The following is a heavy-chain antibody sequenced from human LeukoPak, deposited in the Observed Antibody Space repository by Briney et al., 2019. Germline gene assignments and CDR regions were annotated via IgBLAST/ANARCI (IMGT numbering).Heavy chain of an antibody. D-gene: IGHD6-13*01. J-gene: IGHJ4*02. CDR2: IYYSGST. CDR1: GGSISSYY. CDR3: ARIHPGGYSSSFLAN. Sequence: SEALSLTCTVSGGSISSYYWSWIRQPPGKGLERIGYIYYSGSTNYNPSLKSRVTISVDTSKNQFSLKLSSVTAADTAVYYCARIHPGGYSSSFLANWGQGTLVTVSS. V-gene: IGHV4-59*01.